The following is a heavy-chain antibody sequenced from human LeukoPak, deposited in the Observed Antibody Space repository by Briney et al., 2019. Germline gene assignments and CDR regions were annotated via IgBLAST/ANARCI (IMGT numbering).Heavy chain of an antibody. Sequence: ASVKVSCKASGYTFTNYDINWVRQATGQGLEWMGWMNPNSGNTGYARKFQGRVTITRNTSITTAYMELSSLRSEDTAVYFCARANQWDGYKYYFDDWGQGTVVTVSS. CDR1: GYTFTNYD. CDR2: MNPNSGNT. J-gene: IGHJ4*02. D-gene: IGHD5-24*01. V-gene: IGHV1-8*03. CDR3: ARANQWDGYKYYFDD.